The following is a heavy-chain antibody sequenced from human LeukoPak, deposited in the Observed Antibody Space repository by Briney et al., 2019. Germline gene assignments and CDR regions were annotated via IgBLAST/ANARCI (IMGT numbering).Heavy chain of an antibody. CDR3: ARAVEYYYDSSGYYAGY. J-gene: IGHJ4*02. CDR1: GGTFSSYA. Sequence: WASVTVSCKASGGTFSSYAISWVRQAPGQGLEWMGGIIPIFGTANYAQKFQGRVTITADESTSTAYMELSSLRSEDTAVYYCARAVEYYYDSSGYYAGYWGQGTLVTVSS. D-gene: IGHD3-22*01. V-gene: IGHV1-69*13. CDR2: IIPIFGTA.